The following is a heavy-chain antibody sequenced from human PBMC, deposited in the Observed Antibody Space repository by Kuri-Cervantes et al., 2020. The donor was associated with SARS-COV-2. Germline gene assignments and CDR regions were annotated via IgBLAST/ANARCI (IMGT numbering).Heavy chain of an antibody. D-gene: IGHD1-26*01. J-gene: IGHJ4*02. CDR2: IHYTGNS. CDR1: GDSISSSAYH. V-gene: IGHV4-39*07. Sequence: SETLSLTCTVSGDSISSSAYHWGWIRQSPGKGLEWIGNIHYTGNSYYSPSLKSRVTISVDTSKNQFSLKLSSVTAADTAVYYCARARGWVGATKPFDYWGQGTLVTVSS. CDR3: ARARGWVGATKPFDY.